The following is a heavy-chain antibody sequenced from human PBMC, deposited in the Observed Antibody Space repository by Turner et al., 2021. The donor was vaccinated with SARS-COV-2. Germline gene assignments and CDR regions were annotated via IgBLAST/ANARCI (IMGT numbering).Heavy chain of an antibody. V-gene: IGHV4-59*08. CDR3: ARHGFSGWDGGGMDV. J-gene: IGHJ6*02. Sequence: QVQLQESGPGLVKPSETLSLTCTVPGGSISSYYWSWIRQPPGKGLEWIGYIHYSGSTNYNPSRKSRVTISVDTSKNQFSLKLSSVTAADTAVYYCARHGFSGWDGGGMDVWGQGTTVTVSS. CDR2: IHYSGST. D-gene: IGHD6-19*01. CDR1: GGSISSYY.